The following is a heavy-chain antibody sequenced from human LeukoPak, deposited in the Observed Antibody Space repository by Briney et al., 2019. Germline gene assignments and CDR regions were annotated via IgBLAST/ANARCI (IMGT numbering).Heavy chain of an antibody. CDR2: FDPEDGET. J-gene: IGHJ6*03. CDR1: GYTLTELS. D-gene: IGHD2/OR15-2a*01. V-gene: IGHV1-24*01. CDR3: ATVPLLLGYYYMDV. Sequence: ASVKVSCKVSGYTLTELSMHWVRQAPGKGLEWMGGFDPEDGETIYAQKFQGRVTMTEDTSTDTAYMKLSSLRSEDTAVYYCATVPLLLGYYYMDVWGKGTTVTVSS.